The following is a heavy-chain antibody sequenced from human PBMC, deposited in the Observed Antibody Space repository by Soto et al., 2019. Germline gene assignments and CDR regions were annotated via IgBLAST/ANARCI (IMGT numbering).Heavy chain of an antibody. Sequence: GSLRLSCAASGFTFSTYAMNWVRQAPGKGLEWVSGISGSGTSTYYADSVKGRFTISRDNSKNTLYLQMNSLRAEDTAVYYCAKDRQYYDFWSGYSYYFDYWGQGTLVTVSS. D-gene: IGHD3-3*01. CDR3: AKDRQYYDFWSGYSYYFDY. CDR2: ISGSGTST. CDR1: GFTFSTYA. J-gene: IGHJ4*02. V-gene: IGHV3-23*01.